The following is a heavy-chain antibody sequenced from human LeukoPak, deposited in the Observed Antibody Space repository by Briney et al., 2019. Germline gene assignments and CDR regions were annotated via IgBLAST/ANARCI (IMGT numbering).Heavy chain of an antibody. V-gene: IGHV1-2*06. J-gene: IGHJ3*02. CDR1: GYTFTGYY. CDR2: INPNNGGT. D-gene: IGHD3-22*01. Sequence: ASVRVSCKASGYTFTGYYIHWVRQAPGQGLEWMGRINPNNGGTNYAQKFQGRVTMTRDMSMSTAYMELSRLRSDDTAVYYCAGEDNSSGYRPFDIWGQGTMVTVPS. CDR3: AGEDNSSGYRPFDI.